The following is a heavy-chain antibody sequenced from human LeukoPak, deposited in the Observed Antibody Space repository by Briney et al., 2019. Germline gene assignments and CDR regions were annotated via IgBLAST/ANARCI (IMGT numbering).Heavy chain of an antibody. J-gene: IGHJ5*02. D-gene: IGHD3-3*01. V-gene: IGHV4-59*08. CDR3: ARQEITVFGVVTYNWFDP. Sequence: SDTLSLTCTVSGGSISSYYWSWIRQPPGKGLEWIGYIYYSGSTNYNPSLKSRVTISVDTSKNQFSLKLSSVTAADTAVYYCARQEITVFGVVTYNWFDPWGQGTLVTVSS. CDR1: GGSISSYY. CDR2: IYYSGST.